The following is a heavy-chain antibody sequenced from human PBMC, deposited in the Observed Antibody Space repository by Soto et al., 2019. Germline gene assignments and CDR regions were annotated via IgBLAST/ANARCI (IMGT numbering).Heavy chain of an antibody. CDR3: AKRSSSSTFDY. Sequence: EVQLLESGGGLVQPGESLRLSCAASGFTFSSYAMSWVRQAPGKGLEWVSVISGNGDSTYYADSVKGLFTISRDNSINTLYLQMNSLRAEDTAVYYCAKRSSSSTFDYWGQGTLVTVSS. D-gene: IGHD6-6*01. J-gene: IGHJ4*02. V-gene: IGHV3-23*01. CDR1: GFTFSSYA. CDR2: ISGNGDST.